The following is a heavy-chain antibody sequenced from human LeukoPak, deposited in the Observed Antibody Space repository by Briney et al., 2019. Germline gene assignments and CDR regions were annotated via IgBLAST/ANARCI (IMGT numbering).Heavy chain of an antibody. CDR3: ARGWLVGLL. V-gene: IGHV3-23*01. Sequence: QPGGSLRLSCAASDFTVSSYALSWVRQAPGKGLEWLSSISASSDITNYADSVKGRFTISRDNAKNSLYLQMNSLRAEDTAVYYCARGWLVGLLRGQGTLVTVSS. CDR2: ISASSDIT. CDR1: DFTVSSYA. D-gene: IGHD6-19*01. J-gene: IGHJ4*02.